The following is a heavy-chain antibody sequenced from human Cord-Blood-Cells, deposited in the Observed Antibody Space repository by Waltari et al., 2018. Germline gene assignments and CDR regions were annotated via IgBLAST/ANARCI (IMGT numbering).Heavy chain of an antibody. D-gene: IGHD1-7*01. CDR2: MNPNSGNT. V-gene: IGHV1-8*01. CDR1: GYTFTSYD. CDR3: AGGITGTNWFDP. Sequence: QVQLVQSGAEVKKPGASVKVSCKASGYTFTSYDINWVRQATGQGFEWMGWMNPNSGNTGYAEKFQDRVTMTRNTSISTAYMELSSLRSEDTAVYYCAGGITGTNWFDPWGQGTLVTVSS. J-gene: IGHJ5*02.